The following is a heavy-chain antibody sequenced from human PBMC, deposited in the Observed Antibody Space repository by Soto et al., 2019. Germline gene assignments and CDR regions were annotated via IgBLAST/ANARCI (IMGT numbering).Heavy chain of an antibody. V-gene: IGHV4-59*08. J-gene: IGHJ4*02. Sequence: QVQLQESGPGLVKPSETLSLTCTVSGGSISSHYWSWIRQHPGKGLEWLGYIYYSGSTNYKPSLKSRGTIPIDTSTSQFSRKLSSVTASDTAVYYCARIDEVRYYFDYWGKGTLVTVST. CDR2: IYYSGST. CDR3: ARIDEVRYYFDY. CDR1: GGSISSHY.